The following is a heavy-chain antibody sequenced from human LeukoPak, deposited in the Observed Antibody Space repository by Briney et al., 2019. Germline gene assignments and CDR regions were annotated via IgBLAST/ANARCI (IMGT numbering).Heavy chain of an antibody. D-gene: IGHD6-13*01. CDR3: ASPLSGGYSVY. CDR1: GGTFSSYA. CDR2: IYPGDSDT. J-gene: IGHJ4*02. V-gene: IGHV5-51*01. Sequence: KVSCKASGGTFSSYAINWVRQAPGQGPEWMGIIYPGDSDTRYSPSFQGQVTISADKSISTAYLQWSSLKASDTAMYYCASPLSGGYSVYWGQGTLVTVSS.